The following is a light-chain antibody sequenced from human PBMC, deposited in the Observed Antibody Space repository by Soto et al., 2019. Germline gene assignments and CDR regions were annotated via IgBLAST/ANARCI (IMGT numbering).Light chain of an antibody. Sequence: EIVLTQSPATLSVSPGEGATLSCRASQSVSSSLAWYQQKPGQAPRLLISDASTRATGVPARFSGSGSGTGFTLTISSLQSEDFAVYYCLQYNNWPPIAFGGGTKVEIK. J-gene: IGKJ4*01. CDR2: DAS. CDR1: QSVSSS. CDR3: LQYNNWPPIA. V-gene: IGKV3-15*01.